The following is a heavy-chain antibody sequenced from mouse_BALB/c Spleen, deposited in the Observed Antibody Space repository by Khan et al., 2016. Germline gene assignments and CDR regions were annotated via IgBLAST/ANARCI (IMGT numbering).Heavy chain of an antibody. CDR3: AGGGGCYFDY. CDR2: IWAGGST. J-gene: IGHJ2*01. Sequence: QVQLKQSGPGLVAPSQSLSITCTVSGFSLTSYGVHWIRQPPGKGLEWLGVIWAGGSTNYNSALMSRLSISKDNSKSQDFLQMNSLQTDDTATYYCAGGGGCYFDYWGQGTPLTVSS. V-gene: IGHV2-9*02. CDR1: GFSLTSYG.